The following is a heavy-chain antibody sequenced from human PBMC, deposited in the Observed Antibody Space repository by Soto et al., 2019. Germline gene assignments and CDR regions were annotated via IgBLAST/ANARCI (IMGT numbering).Heavy chain of an antibody. J-gene: IGHJ6*02. Sequence: QVQLVQSGAEVKKPGSSVKVSCKASGGTFSSYAISWVRQAPGQGLEWMGGNIPIFGTANYAQKVQGRVTITADKSTSTAYRELSSLRSEDTAMYYCAGDTAARGYYYYGMDFWGQGTTVTVSS. CDR1: GGTFSSYA. V-gene: IGHV1-69*06. CDR2: NIPIFGTA. D-gene: IGHD6-6*01. CDR3: AGDTAARGYYYYGMDF.